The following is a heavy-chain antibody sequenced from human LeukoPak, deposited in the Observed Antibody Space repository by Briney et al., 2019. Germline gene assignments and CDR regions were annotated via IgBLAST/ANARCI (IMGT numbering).Heavy chain of an antibody. CDR3: ARGRQWLEFDY. CDR1: NYSISSGYY. V-gene: IGHV4-38-2*02. CDR2: IDHSGST. D-gene: IGHD6-19*01. J-gene: IGHJ4*02. Sequence: SETLSLTYTVSNYSISSGYYWGWIRQPPGKGLEWIGSIDHSGSTYYNPSLKSRVTISVDKSKNQFSLKLTSVTAADTAVYYCARGRQWLEFDYWGQGTLVTVSS.